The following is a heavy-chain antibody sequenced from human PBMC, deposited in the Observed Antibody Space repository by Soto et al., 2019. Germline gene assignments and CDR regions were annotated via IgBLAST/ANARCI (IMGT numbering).Heavy chain of an antibody. CDR3: ANEPLVRRYFDY. CDR1: GFTFTNYA. Sequence: EVQLLDSGGGLVQPGGSLRLSCAASGFTFTNYAMRWVRQAPGKGLEWVAASSDTGGTTYYADSVKGRFTISRDNSKNTLYLQINSLRAEDTAVYYFANEPLVRRYFDYWGQGTLVIVSS. D-gene: IGHD6-13*01. V-gene: IGHV3-23*01. CDR2: SSDTGGTT. J-gene: IGHJ4*02.